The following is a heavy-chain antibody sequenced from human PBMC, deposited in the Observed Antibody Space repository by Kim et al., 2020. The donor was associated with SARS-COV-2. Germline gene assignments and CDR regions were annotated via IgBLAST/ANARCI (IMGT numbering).Heavy chain of an antibody. CDR1: GFTFSSYG. J-gene: IGHJ6*01. CDR3: AKHLISNYVGIAYYYGM. CDR2: ISYDGSNK. Sequence: GGSLRLSCAASGFTFSSYGMHWVRQAPGKGLEWVAVISYDGSNKYYADSVKGRFTISRDNSKNTLYLQMNSLRAEDTAVYYCAKHLISNYVGIAYYYGM. D-gene: IGHD4-4*01. V-gene: IGHV3-30*18.